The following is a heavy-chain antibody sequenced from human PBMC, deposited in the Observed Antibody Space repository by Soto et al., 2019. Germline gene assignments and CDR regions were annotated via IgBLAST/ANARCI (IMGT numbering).Heavy chain of an antibody. Sequence: XSVKVSCKASGYTFTGYYMHWVRQAPGQGLEWMGWINPNSGGTNYAQKFQGRVTMTRDTSISTAYMELSGLRSDDTAVYYCAREHGSSWYYYFDSWGQGTLVTVSS. V-gene: IGHV1-2*02. D-gene: IGHD6-13*01. CDR3: AREHGSSWYYYFDS. J-gene: IGHJ4*02. CDR2: INPNSGGT. CDR1: GYTFTGYY.